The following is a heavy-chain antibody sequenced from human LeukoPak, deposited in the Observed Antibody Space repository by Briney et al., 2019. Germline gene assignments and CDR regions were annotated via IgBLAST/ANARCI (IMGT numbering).Heavy chain of an antibody. CDR1: GFTFSNAW. CDR2: IKSKTDGGTT. Sequence: GGSLRLSCAASGFTFSNAWMSWVRQAPGKGLEWVGRIKSKTDGGTTDYAAPVKGRFTISRDDSKNTLYLQMNSLKTEDTAVYYCTTETSIFGVVMEFFDYWGQGTLVTVSS. V-gene: IGHV3-15*01. J-gene: IGHJ4*02. CDR3: TTETSIFGVVMEFFDY. D-gene: IGHD3-3*01.